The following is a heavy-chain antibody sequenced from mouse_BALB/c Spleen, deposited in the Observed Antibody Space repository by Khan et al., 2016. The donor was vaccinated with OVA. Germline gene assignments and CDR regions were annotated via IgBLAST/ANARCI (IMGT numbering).Heavy chain of an antibody. J-gene: IGHJ4*01. CDR1: GFSLSRYN. D-gene: IGHD2-14*01. V-gene: IGHV2-6-4*01. CDR2: IWGGGGT. CDR3: ARAYCRYDGYYSMDY. Sequence: QVQLKESGPGLVSPSQSLSITCTVSGFSLSRYNIHWVRQPPGKGLEWLGMIWGGGGTDYNSTLKSRLSISKDNSKSKVFLNMNSLQTDDTAMYYCARAYCRYDGYYSMDYWGQGTSVTVSS.